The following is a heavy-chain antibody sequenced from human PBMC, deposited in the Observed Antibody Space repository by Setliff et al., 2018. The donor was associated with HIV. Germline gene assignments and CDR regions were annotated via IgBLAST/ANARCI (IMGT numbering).Heavy chain of an antibody. Sequence: ASVKVSCKASGYTFTSYGISWVRQAPGQGPEWMGWISAYNGNTNYAQKLQGRVTMTTDTSTSTAYMELRSLRSDDTAVYYCARLSRDGYNGGGWFDPWGQGTLVTVSS. J-gene: IGHJ5*02. CDR1: GYTFTSYG. V-gene: IGHV1-18*01. CDR3: ARLSRDGYNGGGWFDP. D-gene: IGHD2-21*01. CDR2: ISAYNGNT.